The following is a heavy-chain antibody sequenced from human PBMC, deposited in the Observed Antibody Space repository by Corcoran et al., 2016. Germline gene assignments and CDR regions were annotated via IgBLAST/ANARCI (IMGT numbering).Heavy chain of an antibody. CDR2: IYHSGTT. D-gene: IGHD3-10*01. CDR3: ARSGSGSREWFDP. V-gene: IGHV4-38-2*02. Sequence: QVQLQESGPGLVKPSETLSLICTVSGYSISSGYYWGWIRQPPGKGLEWIGSIYHSGTTYYNPSLKSRVTMSVDTSKNLFSLKLTSVTAADTAVYYCARSGSGSREWFDPWGQGTLVTVSS. CDR1: GYSISSGYY. J-gene: IGHJ5*02.